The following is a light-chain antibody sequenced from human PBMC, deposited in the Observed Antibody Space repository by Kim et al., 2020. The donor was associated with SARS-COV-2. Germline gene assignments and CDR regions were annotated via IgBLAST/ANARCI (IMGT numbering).Light chain of an antibody. CDR2: TTS. J-gene: IGLJ3*02. V-gene: IGLV7-43*01. Sequence: PGGTLPLTCGSRPGAATRGYYPNWFQQKPGQAPRTLIYTTSNKHPWTPARFSGSLLGGKAALTLSGVQPEDEAEYYCLVYYGGAWVFGGGTQLTVL. CDR1: PGAATRGYY. CDR3: LVYYGGAWV.